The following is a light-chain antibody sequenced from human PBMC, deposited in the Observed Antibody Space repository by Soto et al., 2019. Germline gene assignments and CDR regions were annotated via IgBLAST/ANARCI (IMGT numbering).Light chain of an antibody. Sequence: EIVMTQSPVTLSLSTGARATLSCRASQSFRGLLAWYQQKPGQAPRLLIYDAYNRATGIPPRFSGSGSGTDFTLTISSLEPEDSAVYYCQQRHMWPITFGQGTRLEIK. CDR2: DAY. CDR1: QSFRGL. J-gene: IGKJ5*01. CDR3: QQRHMWPIT. V-gene: IGKV3-11*01.